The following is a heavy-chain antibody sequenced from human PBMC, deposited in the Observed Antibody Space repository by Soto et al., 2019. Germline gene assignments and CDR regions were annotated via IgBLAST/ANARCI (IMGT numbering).Heavy chain of an antibody. CDR1: GGSISTYY. J-gene: IGHJ4*02. CDR3: ARNSYFDS. V-gene: IGHV4-59*01. CDR2: IYDSGNT. Sequence: SETLSLTCPVSGGSISTYYWSWIRQPPGKGLEWIGYIYDSGNTNYNPSLKSRVTISLDTSKNQFSLNLSSVTAADTAVYYCARNSYFDSWGQGTLVTVSS. D-gene: IGHD1-26*01.